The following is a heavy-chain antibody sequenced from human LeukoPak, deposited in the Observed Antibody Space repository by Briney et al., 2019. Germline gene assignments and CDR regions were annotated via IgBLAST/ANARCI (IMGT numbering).Heavy chain of an antibody. Sequence: SETLSLTCTVSGGSISSYYWSWIRQPPVKGLEWIGYIYDSGSTNYNPSLKSRVTISVDTSKNQFSLKLSSVTAADTAVYYCARSQVQFLEWSSMDVWGQGTTVTVSS. V-gene: IGHV4-59*08. J-gene: IGHJ6*02. CDR1: GGSISSYY. CDR3: ARSQVQFLEWSSMDV. D-gene: IGHD3-3*01. CDR2: IYDSGST.